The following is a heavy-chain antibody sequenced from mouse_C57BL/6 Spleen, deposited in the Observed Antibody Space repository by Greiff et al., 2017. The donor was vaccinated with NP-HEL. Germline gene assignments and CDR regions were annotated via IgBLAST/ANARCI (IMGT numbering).Heavy chain of an antibody. CDR1: GYTFTDYY. CDR2: IYPGSGNT. V-gene: IGHV1-76*01. J-gene: IGHJ4*01. Sequence: VKLMESGAELVRPGASVKLSCKASGYTFTDYYINWVKQRPGQGLEWIARIYPGSGNTYYNEKFKGKATLTAEKSSSTAYMQLSSLTSEDSAVYFCARGIYYGNPYYAMDYWGQGTSVTVSS. D-gene: IGHD2-1*01. CDR3: ARGIYYGNPYYAMDY.